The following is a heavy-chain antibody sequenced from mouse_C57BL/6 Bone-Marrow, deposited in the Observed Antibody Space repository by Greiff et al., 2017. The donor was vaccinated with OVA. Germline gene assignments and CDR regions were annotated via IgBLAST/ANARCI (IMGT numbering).Heavy chain of an antibody. J-gene: IGHJ1*03. D-gene: IGHD1-1*01. CDR2: IDPSDSST. V-gene: IGHV1-69*01. CDR3: AKGKAYGSSQWYFDV. CDR1: GYTFTSYW. Sequence: VQLQQSGAELVMPGASVKLSCKASGYTFTSYWMHWVKQRPGQGLEWIGVIDPSDSSTNYNQKFKGKATLTVDKSSSTAYMQLSSLTSEDSAVYYGAKGKAYGSSQWYFDVWGTGTTVTVSS.